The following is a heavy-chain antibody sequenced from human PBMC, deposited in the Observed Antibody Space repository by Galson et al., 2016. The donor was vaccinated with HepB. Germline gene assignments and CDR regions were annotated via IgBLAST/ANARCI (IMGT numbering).Heavy chain of an antibody. V-gene: IGHV2-70*01. Sequence: PALVKPTQTLTLTCTFSGFSLTTRRMSVTWIRKSPGKALEWLGLIDWDDEKYYGTSLETRLSISWDTAKNQVVLTLTNVDPVDTATYYCARTRPGHGMDVWGQGTKVTVSS. J-gene: IGHJ6*02. CDR2: IDWDDEK. CDR1: GFSLTTRRMS. CDR3: ARTRPGHGMDV.